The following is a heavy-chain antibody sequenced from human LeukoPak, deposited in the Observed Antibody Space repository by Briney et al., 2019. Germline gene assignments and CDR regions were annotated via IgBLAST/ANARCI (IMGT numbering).Heavy chain of an antibody. D-gene: IGHD3-3*01. CDR3: ATAPRFWQCLHTPLDY. J-gene: IGHJ4*02. V-gene: IGHV1-24*01. CDR1: GYTLTELS. CDR2: FDPEDGET. Sequence: ASVKVSCKVSGYTLTELSMHWVRQAPGKGPEWMGGFDPEDGETIYAQKFQGRVTMTEDTSTDTAYMELSSLRSEDTAVYYCATAPRFWQCLHTPLDYWGQGTLVTVSS.